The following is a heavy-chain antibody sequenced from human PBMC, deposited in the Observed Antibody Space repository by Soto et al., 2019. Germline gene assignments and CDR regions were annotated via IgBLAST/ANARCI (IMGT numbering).Heavy chain of an antibody. V-gene: IGHV3-23*01. D-gene: IGHD4-17*01. CDR3: AKCMTTVTTFPFDI. J-gene: IGHJ3*02. CDR1: GFTFSSYA. CDR2: ISGTGVGT. Sequence: EVQLLESGGGLVQPGGSLRLSCAASGFTFSSYAMSWVRQAPGKGLEWVSAISGTGVGTYYADSVKGRFTISRDNSKNTLYLQMNSLTAEDTAVYYCAKCMTTVTTFPFDIWGQGTMVTVSS.